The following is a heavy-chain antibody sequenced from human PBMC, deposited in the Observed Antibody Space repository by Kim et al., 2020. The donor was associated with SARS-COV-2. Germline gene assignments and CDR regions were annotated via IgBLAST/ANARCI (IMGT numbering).Heavy chain of an antibody. V-gene: IGHV1-3*01. Sequence: ASVKVSCKASGYTFTSYAMHWVRQAPGQRLEWMGWINAGNGNTKYSQKFQGRVTITRDTSASTAYMELSSLRSEDTAVYYCARGITNLLRVLEWLSKNYFGYGGQGTLVTVSS. CDR2: INAGNGNT. CDR1: GYTFTSYA. D-gene: IGHD3-3*01. CDR3: ARGITNLLRVLEWLSKNYFGY. J-gene: IGHJ4*02.